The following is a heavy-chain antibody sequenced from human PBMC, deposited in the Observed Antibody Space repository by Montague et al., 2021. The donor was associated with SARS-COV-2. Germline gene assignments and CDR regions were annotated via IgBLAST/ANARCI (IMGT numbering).Heavy chain of an antibody. CDR1: GSYLRGYF. CDR2: ILYNGTA. D-gene: IGHD2-8*01. CDR3: TRGNGWYQP. Sequence: SETLSLTCSVSGSYLRGYFWSWVRQPPGQRLEWIGYILYNGTATYIPALRSRLTMSVDMSRNQFSLELRSMTVTDTAFYYYTRGNGWYQPWGRGTLVTVSS. J-gene: IGHJ5*02. V-gene: IGHV4-59*13.